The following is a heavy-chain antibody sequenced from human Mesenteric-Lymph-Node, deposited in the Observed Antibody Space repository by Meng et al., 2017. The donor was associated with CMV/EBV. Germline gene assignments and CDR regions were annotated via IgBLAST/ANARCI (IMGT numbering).Heavy chain of an antibody. CDR2: INWTGGST. J-gene: IGHJ6*02. CDR1: GFTFDDYG. D-gene: IGHD3-9*01. Sequence: GESLKISCAASGFTFDDYGMSWVRQTPGKGLEWVSGINWTGGSTGYADSVKGRFTISRDNTKNSLYLQMNSLRAEDTAIYYCARGDIPFYYGMDVWGQGTTVTVSS. V-gene: IGHV3-20*04. CDR3: ARGDIPFYYGMDV.